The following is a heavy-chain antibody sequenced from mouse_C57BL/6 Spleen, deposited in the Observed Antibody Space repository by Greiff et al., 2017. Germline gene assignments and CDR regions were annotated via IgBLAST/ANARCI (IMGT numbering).Heavy chain of an antibody. CDR1: GYTFTSYW. D-gene: IGHD4-1*01. J-gene: IGHJ3*01. CDR3: VLGPGFAY. CDR2: IDPSDSEP. V-gene: IGHV1-52*01. Sequence: QVHVKQPGAELVRPGSSVKLSCKASGYTFTSYWMHWVKQRPIQGLEWIGNIDPSDSEPHYNQKFKDKATLTVDKSSSTAYMQLSSLTSEDSAVYYCVLGPGFAYWGQGTLVTVSA.